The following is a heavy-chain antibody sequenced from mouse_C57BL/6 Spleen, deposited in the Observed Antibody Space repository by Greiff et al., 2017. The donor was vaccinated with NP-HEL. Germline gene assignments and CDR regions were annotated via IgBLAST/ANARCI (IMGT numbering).Heavy chain of an antibody. D-gene: IGHD1-1*01. CDR3: AREGITTGAY. CDR2: IYPRSGNT. CDR1: GYTFTSYG. Sequence: VQLQQSGAELARPGASVKLSCKASGYTFTSYGISWVKQRTGQGLEWIGEIYPRSGNTYYNEKFKGKATLTADKSSSTAYMELRSLTSEDSAVYFCAREGITTGAYWGQGTLVTVSA. V-gene: IGHV1-81*01. J-gene: IGHJ3*01.